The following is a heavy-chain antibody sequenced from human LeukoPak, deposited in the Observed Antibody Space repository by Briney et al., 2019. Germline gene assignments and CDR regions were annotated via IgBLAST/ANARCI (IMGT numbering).Heavy chain of an antibody. J-gene: IGHJ4*02. V-gene: IGHV3-30*02. Sequence: GGSLRLSCAASGFTFIQYGIHWVRQAPGKGLEWVAFIRSDGTNHYYADSVKDRFTISRDNSKNTLYLQMDDLRAEDTSVYYCAKDASLWSGYFDYWGQGALVTVS. CDR1: GFTFIQYG. D-gene: IGHD3-3*01. CDR3: AKDASLWSGYFDY. CDR2: IRSDGTNH.